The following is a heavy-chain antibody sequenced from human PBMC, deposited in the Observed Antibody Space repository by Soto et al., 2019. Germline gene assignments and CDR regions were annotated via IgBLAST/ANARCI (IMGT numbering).Heavy chain of an antibody. CDR2: IRESGDGR. CDR1: GFPFSAHP. J-gene: IGHJ4*02. V-gene: IGHV3-23*01. D-gene: IGHD2-8*02. CDR3: ARGRPPYCTETKCYWTDDY. Sequence: EVQLLESGGGLVQPGGSLRLSCAASGFPFSAHPMSWLRQAPGKGLEWVSSIRESGDGRYYADSVKGRFTISRDNFRNTVYLQMNSLRAEDTAVYYCARGRPPYCTETKCYWTDDYWGQGTLVTVSS.